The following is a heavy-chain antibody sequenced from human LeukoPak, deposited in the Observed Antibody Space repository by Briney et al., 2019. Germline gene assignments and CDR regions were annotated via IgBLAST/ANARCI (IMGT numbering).Heavy chain of an antibody. V-gene: IGHV3-30-3*01. D-gene: IGHD3/OR15-3a*01. CDR2: ISYDGSNK. CDR3: AREDFSDGFLWTLRYYGMDV. J-gene: IGHJ6*02. Sequence: GGSLRLSCAASGFTFSSYAMHWVRQAPGKGLEWVAVISYDGSNKYYADSVKGRFTISRDNSKNTLYLQMNSLRAEDTAVYYCAREDFSDGFLWTLRYYGMDVWGQGTTVTVSS. CDR1: GFTFSSYA.